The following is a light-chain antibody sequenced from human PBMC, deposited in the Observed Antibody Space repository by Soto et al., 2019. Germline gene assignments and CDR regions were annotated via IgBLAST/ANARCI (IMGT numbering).Light chain of an antibody. V-gene: IGKV3-15*01. CDR3: QQYVHWPPGA. CDR2: DTS. Sequence: EIVVTQSPATLSVSPGERVTLSCRASQSVSSSLAWYQQRPGQAPRLLIYDTSIRAAGIAARFSGSESGTEFTLTISSLQSEDSAVYYCQQYVHWPPGAFGQGTTVEIK. CDR1: QSVSSS. J-gene: IGKJ1*01.